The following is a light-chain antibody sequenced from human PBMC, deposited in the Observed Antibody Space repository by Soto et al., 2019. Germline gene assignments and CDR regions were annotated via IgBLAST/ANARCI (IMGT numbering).Light chain of an antibody. CDR1: QSVSSSY. CDR2: GAS. J-gene: IGKJ4*01. V-gene: IGKV3-20*01. Sequence: EIVLTQSPGTLSLSPGERATLSCRASQSVSSSYLAWYQQKLGQAPRLLIYGASSRATGIPDRFSGSGSGTDFTLTISRLEPKDFAVYYCQQYGSSPLLTFGGGTKVEIK. CDR3: QQYGSSPLLT.